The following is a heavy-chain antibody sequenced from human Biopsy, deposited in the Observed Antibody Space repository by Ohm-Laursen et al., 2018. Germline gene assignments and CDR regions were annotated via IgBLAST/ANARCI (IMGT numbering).Heavy chain of an antibody. J-gene: IGHJ4*02. CDR2: KFYRGTT. V-gene: IGHV4-59*08. CDR3: ARLTRRGNIIFFDY. D-gene: IGHD1-26*01. Sequence: GTLSLTCTVSGDSVSNNFWTWIRQPPGKTLEWIAYKFYRGTTTYNPSLKGRVIVSVDPPKSQISLKLTSVTASDTAIYYCARLTRRGNIIFFDYWGQGTPVAVSS. CDR1: GDSVSNNF.